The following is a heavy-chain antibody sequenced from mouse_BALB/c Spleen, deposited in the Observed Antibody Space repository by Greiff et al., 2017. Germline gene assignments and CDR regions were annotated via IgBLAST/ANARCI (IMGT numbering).Heavy chain of an antibody. CDR1: GFTFSSYA. V-gene: IGHV5-9-3*01. J-gene: IGHJ2*01. CDR3: ARHEAYGSRGYLDY. D-gene: IGHD1-1*01. Sequence: EVKLVESGGGLVKPGGSLKLSCAASGFTFSSYAMSWVRQTPEKRLEWVATISSGGSYTYYPDSVKGRFTISRDNAKNTLYLQMSSLRSEDTAMYYCARHEAYGSRGYLDYGGRGTTLTVSS. CDR2: ISSGGSYT.